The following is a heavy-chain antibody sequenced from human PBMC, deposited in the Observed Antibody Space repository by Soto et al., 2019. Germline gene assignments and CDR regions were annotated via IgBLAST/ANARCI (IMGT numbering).Heavy chain of an antibody. J-gene: IGHJ4*02. Sequence: GSLRLSCAASGFMFSSYDMHWVRQAPGKGLEWVAVISYDGSNKYYADPVRGRFTISRDNSKNTLYVQMNSLRVEDTAVYYCAKERGNTSSDSSGNLDYWGRGILVTVSS. CDR2: ISYDGSNK. CDR1: GFMFSSYD. CDR3: AKERGNTSSDSSGNLDY. V-gene: IGHV3-30*18. D-gene: IGHD3-22*01.